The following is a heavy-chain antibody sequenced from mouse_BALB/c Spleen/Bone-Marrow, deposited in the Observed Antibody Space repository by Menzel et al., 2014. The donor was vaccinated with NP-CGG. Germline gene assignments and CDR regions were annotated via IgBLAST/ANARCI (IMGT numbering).Heavy chain of an antibody. CDR2: IRNKANGYTT. D-gene: IGHD3-2*01. CDR1: GFTFTDYY. J-gene: IGHJ4*01. V-gene: IGHV7-3*02. CDR3: ARDRKDSSGYYYTMDY. Sequence: EVKLVESGGGLVQPGGSLRLSRATSGFTFTDYYMSWVRQPPGKALEWLGFIRNKANGYTTEYSASVKGRFTISRDNSQSILYLQMNTLRAEDSATYHCARDRKDSSGYYYTMDYWGQGTSVTVSS.